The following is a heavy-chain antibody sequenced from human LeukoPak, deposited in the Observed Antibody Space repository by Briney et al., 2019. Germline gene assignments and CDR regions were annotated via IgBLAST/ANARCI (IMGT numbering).Heavy chain of an antibody. D-gene: IGHD3-22*01. V-gene: IGHV4-61*01. J-gene: IGHJ4*02. CDR1: GGSVSSGSYY. Sequence: SETLSLTCTVSGGSVSSGSYYWSWIRQPPGKGLEWIGYISYTGSTNYNPSLKSRVTISVDTSKNQFSLKLSSVTAADTAVYYCARIGGRALYYYDSSGYYYFDYWGQGTLVTVSS. CDR2: ISYTGST. CDR3: ARIGGRALYYYDSSGYYYFDY.